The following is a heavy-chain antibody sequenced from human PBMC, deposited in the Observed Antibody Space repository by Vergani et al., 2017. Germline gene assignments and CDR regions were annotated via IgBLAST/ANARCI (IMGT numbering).Heavy chain of an antibody. CDR3: ARXPIAAAGSVGYYYYGMDV. V-gene: IGHV1-18*01. D-gene: IGHD6-13*01. Sequence: QVQLVQSGAEVKKPGASVKVSCKASGYTFTSYGISWVRQAPGQGLEWMGWISAYNGNTNYAQKLQGRVTLTTDTSTSTAYMELRSLRSDDTAVYYCARXPIAAAGSVGYYYYGMDVWGQGTTVTVSS. CDR2: ISAYNGNT. CDR1: GYTFTSYG. J-gene: IGHJ6*02.